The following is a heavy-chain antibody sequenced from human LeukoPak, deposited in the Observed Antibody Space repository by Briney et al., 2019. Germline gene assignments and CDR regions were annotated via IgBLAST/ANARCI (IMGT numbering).Heavy chain of an antibody. D-gene: IGHD3-3*01. V-gene: IGHV1-46*01. J-gene: IGHJ2*01. Sequence: ASVKVSCKASGYTFTSYYMHWVRQAPGPGLEWMGIINPSGGSTSYAQKFQGRVTMTRDTSTSTVYMELSSLRSEDTAVYYCARDRPVNDFWSGYFNWYFDLWGRGTLVTVSS. CDR3: ARDRPVNDFWSGYFNWYFDL. CDR2: INPSGGST. CDR1: GYTFTSYY.